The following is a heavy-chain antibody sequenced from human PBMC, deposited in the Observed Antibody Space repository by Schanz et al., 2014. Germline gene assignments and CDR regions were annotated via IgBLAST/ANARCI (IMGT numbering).Heavy chain of an antibody. D-gene: IGHD4-17*01. J-gene: IGHJ4*02. CDR2: MSYDGSNK. CDR1: GFTFSSYA. Sequence: VQLVESGGGLVKPGRSLRLSCAASGFTFSSYAMHWVRQAPGKGLEWVAVMSYDGSNKYYADSVKGRFTISRDNAKKSLYLRMNSLRAEDTAVYYCARDAVTSVLTPGFYYWGQGTLVTVSS. CDR3: ARDAVTSVLTPGFYY. V-gene: IGHV3-30-3*01.